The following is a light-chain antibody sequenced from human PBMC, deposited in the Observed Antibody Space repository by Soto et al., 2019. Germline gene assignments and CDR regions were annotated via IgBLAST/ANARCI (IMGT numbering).Light chain of an antibody. Sequence: AIRLTQCPSSLSASAGDSVTLTCRASQWLXNDFVWFELKPGKAPKILXDAASSLQSGGPSRFSGSGSGTDFTLTISSLQPEDFATYYCLQDYNDTRTFGQGTKVDI. V-gene: IGKV1-6*01. J-gene: IGKJ1*01. CDR2: AAS. CDR3: LQDYNDTRT. CDR1: QWLXND.